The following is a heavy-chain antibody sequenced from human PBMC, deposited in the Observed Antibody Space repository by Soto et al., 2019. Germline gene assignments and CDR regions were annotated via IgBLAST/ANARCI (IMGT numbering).Heavy chain of an antibody. CDR2: IYSGGST. V-gene: IGHV3-66*01. Sequence: GGSLRLSCAASGFTVSSNYMSWVRQAPGKGLEWVSVIYSGGSTYYADSVKGRFTISRDKSKNTLYLHMNSLRAEDTAVYYCTSSCSSTGCYSIDSWGQGTLVTVSS. CDR1: GFTVSSNY. CDR3: TSSCSSTGCYSIDS. D-gene: IGHD2-2*01. J-gene: IGHJ4*02.